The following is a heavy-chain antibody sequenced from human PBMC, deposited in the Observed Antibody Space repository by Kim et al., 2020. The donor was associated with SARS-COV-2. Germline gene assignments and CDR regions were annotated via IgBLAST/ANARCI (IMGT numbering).Heavy chain of an antibody. J-gene: IGHJ4*02. CDR2: ISGSGGST. Sequence: GGSLRLSCAASGFTFSSYAMSWVRQAPGKGLEWVSAISGSGGSTYYADSVKGRFTISRDNSKNTLYLQMNSLRAEDTAVYYCAKDRGPVWGYSSSSGVLDYWGQGTLVTVSS. D-gene: IGHD6-6*01. CDR3: AKDRGPVWGYSSSSGVLDY. V-gene: IGHV3-23*01. CDR1: GFTFSSYA.